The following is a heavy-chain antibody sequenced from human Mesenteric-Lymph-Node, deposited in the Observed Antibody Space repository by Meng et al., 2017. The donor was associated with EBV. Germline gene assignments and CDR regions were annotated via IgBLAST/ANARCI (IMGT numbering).Heavy chain of an antibody. V-gene: IGHV4-61*08. Sequence: HVQLQESGPGLVKPSQTLSLTCAVSGGSVSRGGYYWSWVRQPPGKGLEWVGYIYHTGNTNYNPSLKSRVTISVDTSKNQFSLKLSSVTAADTAVYYCARGTTVTRGDWFDPWGQGTLVTVSS. CDR3: ARGTTVTRGDWFDP. D-gene: IGHD4-17*01. CDR1: GGSVSRGGYY. J-gene: IGHJ5*02. CDR2: IYHTGNT.